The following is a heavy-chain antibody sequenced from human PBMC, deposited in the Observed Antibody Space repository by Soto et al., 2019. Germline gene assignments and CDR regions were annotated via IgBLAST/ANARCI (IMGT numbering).Heavy chain of an antibody. CDR2: INAGNGNT. CDR3: ASPQGPYYDILTGYYSFDY. Sequence: ASVKVSCKASGYTFTSYAMHRVRQAPGQRLEWMGWINAGNGNTKYSQKFQGRVTITRDTSASTAYMELSSLRSEDTAVYYCASPQGPYYDILTGYYSFDYWGQGTLVTVSS. V-gene: IGHV1-3*01. J-gene: IGHJ4*02. D-gene: IGHD3-9*01. CDR1: GYTFTSYA.